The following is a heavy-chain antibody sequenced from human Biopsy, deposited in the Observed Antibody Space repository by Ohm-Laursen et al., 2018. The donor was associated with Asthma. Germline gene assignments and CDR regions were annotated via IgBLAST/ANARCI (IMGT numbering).Heavy chain of an antibody. V-gene: IGHV1-18*01. CDR1: GYTFNSAG. D-gene: IGHD3-10*01. CDR2: ISVYNGNT. CDR3: ARAVDYSHYYGIDV. J-gene: IGHJ6*02. Sequence: SVKVSCKTSGYTFNSAGITWVRQAPGQGLEWMGWISVYNGNTKVAQKFQDRVTMITDTSTSTAYMELRSLRSDDTAVYFCARAVDYSHYYGIDVWGQGTTVTVS.